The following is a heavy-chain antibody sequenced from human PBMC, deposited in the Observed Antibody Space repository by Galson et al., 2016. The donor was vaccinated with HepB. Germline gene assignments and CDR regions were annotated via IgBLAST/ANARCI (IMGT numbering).Heavy chain of an antibody. V-gene: IGHV3-49*03. CDR3: ATDIDIRAAGTLFDY. D-gene: IGHD3-16*02. CDR2: IRREAYAGTT. J-gene: IGHJ4*02. Sequence: LRLSCAASGFAFGDYAMSWFRQAPGKGPEWVGFIRREAYAGTTECAASVRGRFTISRDDSKSIAYLQMNSLKTEDTAIYYCATDIDIRAAGTLFDYWGQGTLVTVSS. CDR1: GFAFGDYA.